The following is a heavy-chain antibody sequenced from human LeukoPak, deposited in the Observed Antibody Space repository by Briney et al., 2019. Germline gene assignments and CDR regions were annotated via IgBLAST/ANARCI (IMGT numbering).Heavy chain of an antibody. CDR2: ISFDGTIK. D-gene: IGHD3/OR15-3a*01. CDR1: GFILSPYS. J-gene: IGHJ5*02. CDR3: ARDMLFGESAYNWFDP. V-gene: IGHV3-30-3*01. Sequence: PGRSLRLSCAASGFILSPYSMHWVRQAPGKGLEWVAVISFDGTIKYYGDSVNGRFTISRDNAKNTLYLQMNSLRGEDTAVYYCARDMLFGESAYNWFDPWGQGTLVTVSS.